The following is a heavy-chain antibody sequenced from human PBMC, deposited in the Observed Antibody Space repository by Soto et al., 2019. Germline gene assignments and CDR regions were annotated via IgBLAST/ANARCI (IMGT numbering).Heavy chain of an antibody. J-gene: IGHJ6*02. D-gene: IGHD3-9*01. Sequence: PGESLKISCKGSGYSFTSYWIGWVRQMPGKGLEWMGIIYPGDSDTRYSPSFQGQVTISADKAISTAYLQWSSLKASDPAMYYSARLSDNYYYYGMDVWAQGTTVTVSS. CDR1: GYSFTSYW. CDR3: ARLSDNYYYYGMDV. CDR2: IYPGDSDT. V-gene: IGHV5-51*01.